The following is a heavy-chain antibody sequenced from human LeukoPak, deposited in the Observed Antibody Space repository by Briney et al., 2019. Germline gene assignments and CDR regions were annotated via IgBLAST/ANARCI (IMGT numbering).Heavy chain of an antibody. CDR2: ISGTGGDT. D-gene: IGHD3-10*01. V-gene: IGHV3-23*01. CDR3: AKDGGLFRGSFDY. Sequence: GGSLRLSCAASGFSFSSYALSWVRQAPGKGLEWVSTISGTGGDTFYSDSVKGRFTISRDNSKNTLYLQMNSLRAEDTAVYYCAKDGGLFRGSFDYWGQGTLVTVSS. J-gene: IGHJ4*02. CDR1: GFSFSSYA.